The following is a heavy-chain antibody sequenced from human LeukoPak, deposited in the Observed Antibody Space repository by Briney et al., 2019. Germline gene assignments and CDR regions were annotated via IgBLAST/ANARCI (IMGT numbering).Heavy chain of an antibody. D-gene: IGHD3-22*01. Sequence: SETLSLTCAVYGGSFSGYYWSWIRQPPGKGLEWIGEINHSGSTNYNPSLKSRVTISVDTSKKQFSLKLSSVTAADTAVYYCARDRYYYDSSGYYSLDYWGQGTLVTVSS. V-gene: IGHV4-34*01. J-gene: IGHJ4*02. CDR3: ARDRYYYDSSGYYSLDY. CDR2: INHSGST. CDR1: GGSFSGYY.